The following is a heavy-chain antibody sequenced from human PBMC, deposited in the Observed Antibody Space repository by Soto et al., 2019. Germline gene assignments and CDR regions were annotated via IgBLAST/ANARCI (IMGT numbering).Heavy chain of an antibody. Sequence: SGPTLVNPTQTLTLTCTFSGFSLSTSGVGVGWIRQPPGKALEWLALIYWDDDKRYSPSLKSRLTITKDTSKNQVVLTRTNMDPVDTATYYCAHSLTLTGAQHTPFDYWGQGTLVTVSS. V-gene: IGHV2-5*02. CDR3: AHSLTLTGAQHTPFDY. D-gene: IGHD7-27*01. CDR2: IYWDDDK. CDR1: GFSLSTSGVG. J-gene: IGHJ4*02.